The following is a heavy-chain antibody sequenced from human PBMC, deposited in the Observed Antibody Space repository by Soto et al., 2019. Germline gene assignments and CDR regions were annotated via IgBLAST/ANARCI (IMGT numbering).Heavy chain of an antibody. CDR3: ARIPSSYYYGMDV. Sequence: TCTVSGGSISSGGYYWSWIRQHPGKGLEWIGYIYYSGSTYYNPSLKSRVTISVDTSKNQFSLKLSSVTAADTAVYYCARIPSSYYYGMDVWGQGTTVTVSS. J-gene: IGHJ6*02. CDR2: IYYSGST. CDR1: GGSISSGGYY. V-gene: IGHV4-31*03.